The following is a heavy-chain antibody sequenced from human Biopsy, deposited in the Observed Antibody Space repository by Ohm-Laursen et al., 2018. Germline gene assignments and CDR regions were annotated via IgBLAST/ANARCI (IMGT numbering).Heavy chain of an antibody. D-gene: IGHD3-3*01. Sequence: ASVKVSCKASGYTFTNYGISWVRQAPGQGLEWMGWISPYNGDTDYAQKLQGRVTMTTDTSTSTAYMDLRSLRSDDTGVYYCARDRWPHVTLLGLVVFDFWGQGTLVIVPS. CDR2: ISPYNGDT. J-gene: IGHJ4*02. V-gene: IGHV1-18*01. CDR3: ARDRWPHVTLLGLVVFDF. CDR1: GYTFTNYG.